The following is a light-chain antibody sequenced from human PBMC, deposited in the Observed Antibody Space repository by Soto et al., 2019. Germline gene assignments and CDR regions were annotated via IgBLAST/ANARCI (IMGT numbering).Light chain of an antibody. CDR1: TRNIGGYNV. CDR2: EGI. J-gene: IGLJ1*01. V-gene: IGLV2-23*01. CDR3: CSYVGATTYV. Sequence: SAPTPRASPSAPPGQSISNSRSETTRNIGGYNVVSWYQQHPGKAPKVIVYEGIKRPSGVSDRFSGSTSGSTASLTISGLQAEDEAEYYCCSYVGATTYVFGSGTKVTVL.